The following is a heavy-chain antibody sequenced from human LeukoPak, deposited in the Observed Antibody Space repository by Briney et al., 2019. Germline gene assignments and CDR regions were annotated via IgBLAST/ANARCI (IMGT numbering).Heavy chain of an antibody. CDR1: GGSFSGYY. CDR3: ARAIAAAADYYYYYYMDV. Sequence: SETLSLTCAVYGGSFSGYYWSWIRQPPGKGLEWIGEINHSGSTNYNPSLKSRVTISVDTSKNQFSLKLSSVTAADTAVYYCARAIAAAADYYYYYYMDVWGKGTTVTVSS. J-gene: IGHJ6*03. V-gene: IGHV4-34*01. D-gene: IGHD6-13*01. CDR2: INHSGST.